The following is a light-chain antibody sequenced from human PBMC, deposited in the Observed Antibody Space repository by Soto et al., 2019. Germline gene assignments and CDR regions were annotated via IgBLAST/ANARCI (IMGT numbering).Light chain of an antibody. V-gene: IGKV3-15*01. CDR3: QQYNEWPPLT. Sequence: IVMTQSPGTLSASPGERATLSCRASRSTSNNVAWYQQKPGQAPRLLLYGASTRATGIPARFSASGSGTEFTLTISSLQSEDFAVYFCQQYNEWPPLTFGGGTKVEI. J-gene: IGKJ4*01. CDR1: RSTSNN. CDR2: GAS.